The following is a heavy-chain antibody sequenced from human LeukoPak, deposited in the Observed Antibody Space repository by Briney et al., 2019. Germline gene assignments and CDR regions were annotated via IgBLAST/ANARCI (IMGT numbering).Heavy chain of an antibody. CDR2: ISDSGGGT. J-gene: IGHJ4*02. V-gene: IGHV3-23*01. CDR3: AKVGVGWVAFEY. Sequence: PGRSLRLSCAASGFTFSNFAMSWVRQAPGKGLQWVSAISDSGGGTFYADSVKGRFTISRDNSKNTLYLQMNSLRAEDTAVYYCAKVGVGWVAFEYWGQGTLVTVSS. D-gene: IGHD3-16*01. CDR1: GFTFSNFA.